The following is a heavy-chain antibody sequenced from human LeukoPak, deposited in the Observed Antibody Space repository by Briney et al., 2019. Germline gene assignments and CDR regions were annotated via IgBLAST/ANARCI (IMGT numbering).Heavy chain of an antibody. CDR2: ISSSSSYI. CDR3: ARELTYAVTADMDV. CDR1: GFTFSSYS. J-gene: IGHJ6*03. V-gene: IGHV3-21*01. Sequence: GGSLRLSCAASGFTFSSYSMNWVRQAPGKGLEWVSSISSSSSYIYYADSVKGRSTISRDNAKNSLYLQMNSLRAGDTAVYYCARELTYAVTADMDVWGKGTTVTVSS. D-gene: IGHD4-23*01.